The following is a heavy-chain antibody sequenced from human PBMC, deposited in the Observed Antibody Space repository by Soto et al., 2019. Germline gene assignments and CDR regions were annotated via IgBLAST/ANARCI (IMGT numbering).Heavy chain of an antibody. Sequence: QVQLVQSGAEVKKPGASVKVSCEAYGYTFRNYGITWVRQAPGQGLEWMGWVSAYNRNTNYAQKFQERVTMTTDTSTSTAYMELRSLRSDATARYFCARERQWESLPYWGQGTLVTVSS. CDR2: VSAYNRNT. CDR1: GYTFRNYG. CDR3: ARERQWESLPY. D-gene: IGHD1-26*01. J-gene: IGHJ4*02. V-gene: IGHV1-18*01.